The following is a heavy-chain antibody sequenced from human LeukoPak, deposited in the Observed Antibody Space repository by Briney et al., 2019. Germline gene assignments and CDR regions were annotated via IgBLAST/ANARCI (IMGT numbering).Heavy chain of an antibody. Sequence: ASVKVSCKASGYTFTSYGISWVRQAPGQGLEWMGWISAYNGNTNYAQKLQGRVTMTTDTSTSTAYMELRSLRSDDTAVYYCGRAGITMVRGGTYGMDVWGQGTTVSVSS. V-gene: IGHV1-18*01. D-gene: IGHD3-10*01. CDR3: GRAGITMVRGGTYGMDV. J-gene: IGHJ6*02. CDR1: GYTFTSYG. CDR2: ISAYNGNT.